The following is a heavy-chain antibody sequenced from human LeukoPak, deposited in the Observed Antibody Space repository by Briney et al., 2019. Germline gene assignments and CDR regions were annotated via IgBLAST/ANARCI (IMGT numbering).Heavy chain of an antibody. CDR1: GFTFSSYW. Sequence: PGGSLRLSCAASGFTFSSYWMHWVRRAPGKGLEWVSTIRDSGDNTYYADSVKGRFTISRDNSKSTLYLPMNSLRAEDMAVYYCAKSFKYGSGYNYNSFDYWGQGTLVTVSS. J-gene: IGHJ4*02. V-gene: IGHV3-23*01. D-gene: IGHD3-10*01. CDR3: AKSFKYGSGYNYNSFDY. CDR2: IRDSGDNT.